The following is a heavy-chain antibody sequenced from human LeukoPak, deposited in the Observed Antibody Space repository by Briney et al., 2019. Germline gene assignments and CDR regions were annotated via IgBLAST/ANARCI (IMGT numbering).Heavy chain of an antibody. J-gene: IGHJ6*01. D-gene: IGHD3-10*01. Sequence: PGGSLRLSCAASGFTFSSYEMNWVRQAPGKALEWVSYISSSGSTIYYADSVKGRFTISREKAKNYMYFQMKSLRAEDNACYYCARDLRITMVRGARLNSYYRMDVWGEGTTVTVSS. CDR3: ARDLRITMVRGARLNSYYRMDV. CDR2: ISSSGSTI. V-gene: IGHV3-48*03. CDR1: GFTFSSYE.